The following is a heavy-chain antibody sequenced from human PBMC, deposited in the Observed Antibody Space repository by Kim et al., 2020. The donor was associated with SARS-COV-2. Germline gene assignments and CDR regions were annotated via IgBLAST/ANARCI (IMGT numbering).Heavy chain of an antibody. Sequence: SVKSRITINPDTSKNQFSLQLNSVTPEDTAVYYCAREGIAAAGRVEGYDYWGQGTLVTVSS. V-gene: IGHV6-1*01. CDR3: AREGIAAAGRVEGYDY. J-gene: IGHJ4*02. D-gene: IGHD6-13*01.